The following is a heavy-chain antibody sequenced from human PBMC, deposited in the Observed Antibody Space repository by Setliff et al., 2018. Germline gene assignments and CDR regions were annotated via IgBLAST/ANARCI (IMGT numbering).Heavy chain of an antibody. V-gene: IGHV3-7*01. J-gene: IGHJ6*02. CDR3: ARDLGAIFRYGLDV. Sequence: LRLSCAASGFTLSSYWMNWVRQAPGKGLEWVANIKQDGSEKDYVDSVKGRFTISRDRAKNSLYLQMNSLRAEDTAVYYCARDLGAIFRYGLDVWGQGTTVTV. CDR2: IKQDGSEK. CDR1: GFTLSSYW. D-gene: IGHD3-16*01.